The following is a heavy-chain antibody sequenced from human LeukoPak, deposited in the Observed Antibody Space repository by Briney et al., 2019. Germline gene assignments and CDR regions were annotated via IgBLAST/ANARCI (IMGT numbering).Heavy chain of an antibody. V-gene: IGHV3-15*01. J-gene: IGHJ6*03. CDR2: IKSKTDGGTT. CDR3: XXXXXQXNYYYYYYMDV. CDR1: GFTFSNAW. Sequence: PGTSLRLSCAASGFTFSNAWMSWVRQAPGKRLEWVGRIKSKTDGGTTDYAAPVKGRFTISRDDSKNTLYLQMNSLKTEDTAVYXXXXXXXQXNYYYYYYMDVWGKGTTVTVSS.